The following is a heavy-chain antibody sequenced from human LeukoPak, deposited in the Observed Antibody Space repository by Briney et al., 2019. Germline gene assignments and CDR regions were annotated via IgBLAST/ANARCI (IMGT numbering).Heavy chain of an antibody. D-gene: IGHD2-15*01. V-gene: IGHV4-30-4*08. CDR1: GGSISRGDYY. CDR2: IYYSGST. CDR3: ARDAYVASEYYFDY. Sequence: PSETLSLTCTVSGGSISRGDYYWSWIRQPPGKGLEWIGYIYYSGSTYYNPSLKRRVTISVDTSKNQFSLKLSSVTAADTAVYYCARDAYVASEYYFDYWGQGTLVTVSS. J-gene: IGHJ4*02.